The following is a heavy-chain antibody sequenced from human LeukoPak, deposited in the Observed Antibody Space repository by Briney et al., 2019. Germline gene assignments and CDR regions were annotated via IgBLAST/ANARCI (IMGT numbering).Heavy chain of an antibody. J-gene: IGHJ4*02. D-gene: IGHD1-14*01. V-gene: IGHV3-33*08. CDR1: GFTVSSNY. CDR3: TTGDY. Sequence: PGGSLRLSCAASGFTVSSNYMSWVRQAPGKGLEWVAVIWYDGSNKYYADSVKGRFTISRDNSKNTLYLQMNSLRAEDTAVYYCTTGDYWGQGTLVTVPS. CDR2: IWYDGSNK.